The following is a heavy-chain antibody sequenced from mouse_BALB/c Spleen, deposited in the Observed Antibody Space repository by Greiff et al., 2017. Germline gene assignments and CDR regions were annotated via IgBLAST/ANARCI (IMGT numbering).Heavy chain of an antibody. J-gene: IGHJ4*01. CDR3: ARDRDGTSYAMDY. V-gene: IGHV5-4*02. CDR2: ISDGGSYT. D-gene: IGHD1-1*01. CDR1: GFTFSDYY. Sequence: EVKVVESGGDLVKPGGSLKLSCAASGFTFSDYYMYWVRQTPEKRLEWVATISDGGSYTYYPDSVKGRFTISRDNAKNNLYLQMSSLKSEDTAMYYCARDRDGTSYAMDYWGQGTSVTVSS.